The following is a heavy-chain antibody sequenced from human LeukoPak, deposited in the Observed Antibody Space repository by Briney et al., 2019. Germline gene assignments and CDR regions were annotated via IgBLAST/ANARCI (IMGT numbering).Heavy chain of an antibody. Sequence: SETLSLTCAVYGGSFSGYYWSWIRQPPGKGLEWIGEINHSGSTNYNPSLKSRVTISVDTSKNQFSLKLSSVTAADTAVYYCARVPYNWKKGSFDPWGQGTLVTVSS. D-gene: IGHD1-20*01. CDR3: ARVPYNWKKGSFDP. V-gene: IGHV4-34*01. CDR1: GGSFSGYY. CDR2: INHSGST. J-gene: IGHJ5*02.